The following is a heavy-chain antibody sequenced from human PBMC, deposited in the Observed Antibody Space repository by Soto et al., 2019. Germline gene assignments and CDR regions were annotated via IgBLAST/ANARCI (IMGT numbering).Heavy chain of an antibody. Sequence: GGSLRLSCIASGFTVSRKAMSWVRQAPGKGLEWVSSISGSVISTYYADSVKGRFTISRDTSKSTVYLQMNSVRAEDTAVYFCAKGYMVAATYPLFYFDDWGQGTLVTVSS. CDR2: ISGSVIST. V-gene: IGHV3-23*01. CDR3: AKGYMVAATYPLFYFDD. CDR1: GFTVSRKA. J-gene: IGHJ4*02. D-gene: IGHD2-15*01.